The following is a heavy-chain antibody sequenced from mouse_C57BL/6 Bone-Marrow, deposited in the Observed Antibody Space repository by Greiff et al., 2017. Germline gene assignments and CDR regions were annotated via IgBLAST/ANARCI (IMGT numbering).Heavy chain of an antibody. Sequence: EVQLVESGTVLARPGASVKMSCKTSGYTFTSYWMHWVKQRPGQGLEWIGAIYPGNSDTSYNQKFKGKAKLPAVTSASTAYMELSSLTNEDSAVYYCTRTVTTVVGEYAMDYCGQGTSVTVSS. CDR1: GYTFTSYW. CDR3: TRTVTTVVGEYAMDY. V-gene: IGHV1-5*01. CDR2: IYPGNSDT. D-gene: IGHD1-1*01. J-gene: IGHJ4*01.